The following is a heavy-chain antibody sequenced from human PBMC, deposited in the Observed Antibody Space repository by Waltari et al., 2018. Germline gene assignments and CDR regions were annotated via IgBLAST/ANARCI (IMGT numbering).Heavy chain of an antibody. V-gene: IGHV1-69*12. Sequence: QVQLVQSGAEVKKPGSSVKVSCKASGGPFGSYGIPWVRQAPGEGLEWMGGIIPIFGTAPNYAQKFQGRLTVTADESTATVYMDLSGLRSDDTAVYYCARRQLGGPFDPWGQGTLVSVSS. CDR1: GGPFGSYG. CDR3: ARRQLGGPFDP. D-gene: IGHD3-16*01. J-gene: IGHJ5*02. CDR2: IIPIFGTAP.